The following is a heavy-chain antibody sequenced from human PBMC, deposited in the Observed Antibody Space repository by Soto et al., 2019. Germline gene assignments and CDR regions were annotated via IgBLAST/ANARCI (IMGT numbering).Heavy chain of an antibody. J-gene: IGHJ4*02. V-gene: IGHV3-30*18. CDR1: GFTFSSYG. CDR3: AKWNGGFDY. Sequence: PGGSLRLSCAASGFTFSSYGMHWVRQAPGKGLEWVAVISYDGSYKYYADSVKGRFTISRDNSKNTLHLQMNSLRAEDTAVYYCAKWNGGFDYWGQGTLVTVSS. CDR2: ISYDGSYK. D-gene: IGHD3-16*01.